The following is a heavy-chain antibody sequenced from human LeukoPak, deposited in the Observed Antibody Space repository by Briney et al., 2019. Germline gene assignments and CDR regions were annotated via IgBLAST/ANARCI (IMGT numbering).Heavy chain of an antibody. Sequence: GASVKVSCTASGYTSTSYYMHWVRQAPGQGLEWMGIINPSGGSTSYAQKFQGRVTMTRDTSTSTVYMELSSLRSEDTAVYYCGRDGRSVPVAGPLTMYGMDVWGQGTTVTVSS. V-gene: IGHV1-46*01. D-gene: IGHD6-19*01. CDR3: GRDGRSVPVAGPLTMYGMDV. CDR1: GYTSTSYY. CDR2: INPSGGST. J-gene: IGHJ6*02.